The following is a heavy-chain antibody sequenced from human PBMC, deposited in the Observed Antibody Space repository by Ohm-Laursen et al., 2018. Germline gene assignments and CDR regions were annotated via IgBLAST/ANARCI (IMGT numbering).Heavy chain of an antibody. CDR3: AKGFSLSCYTGCDC. J-gene: IGHJ4*02. Sequence: SLRLSCAASGFTFSSYAMSWVRQAPGKGLEWVSAISGSGGSTYYADSVKGRFTITRDNSKNTLYLQMNSLRAEDTAIYYCAKGFSLSCYTGCDCWGQGTLVTVSS. CDR1: GFTFSSYA. D-gene: IGHD2-2*02. V-gene: IGHV3-23*01. CDR2: ISGSGGST.